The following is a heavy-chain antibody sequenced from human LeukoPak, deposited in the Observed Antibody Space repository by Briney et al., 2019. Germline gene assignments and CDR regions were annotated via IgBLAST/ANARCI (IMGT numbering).Heavy chain of an antibody. CDR3: RWRRRGVIMTFDY. Sequence: GGSLRLSCAASGFTFSSYAMSWVRQAPGKGLEWVSAISGSGGSTYYADSVKGRFTISRDNSKNTLYLQMNSLRAEDTAVYYCRWRRRGVIMTFDYWGQGTLVTVSS. CDR1: GFTFSSYA. V-gene: IGHV3-23*01. CDR2: ISGSGGST. D-gene: IGHD3-10*01. J-gene: IGHJ4*02.